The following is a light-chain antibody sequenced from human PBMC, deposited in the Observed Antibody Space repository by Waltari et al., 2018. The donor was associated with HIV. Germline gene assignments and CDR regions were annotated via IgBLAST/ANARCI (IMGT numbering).Light chain of an antibody. CDR2: QDD. CDR3: QAWDSGTGV. V-gene: IGLV3-1*01. J-gene: IGLJ1*01. Sequence: SYELTQPPSVSVSPGQAATITCSGDKLDDKYVCWYQQKPGRSPVLFIYQDDKRLSGIPCRVSGSNTGNTATLTISGTQTMDEADYYCQAWDSGTGVFGTGTTVTVL. CDR1: KLDDKY.